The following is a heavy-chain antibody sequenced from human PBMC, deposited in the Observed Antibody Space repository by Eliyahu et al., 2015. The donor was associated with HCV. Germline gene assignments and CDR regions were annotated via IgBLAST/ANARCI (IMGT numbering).Heavy chain of an antibody. CDR1: GGSFSGYY. D-gene: IGHD3-22*01. CDR2: INHSGST. Sequence: QVQLQQWGAGLLKPSETLSLTCAVYGGSFSGYYWSWIRQPPGKGLEWIGEINHSGSTNYNPSLKSRVTISVDTSKNQFSLKLSSVTAADTAVYYCARVTRMIVVVKPYAFDIWGQGTMVTVSS. CDR3: ARVTRMIVVVKPYAFDI. V-gene: IGHV4-34*01. J-gene: IGHJ3*02.